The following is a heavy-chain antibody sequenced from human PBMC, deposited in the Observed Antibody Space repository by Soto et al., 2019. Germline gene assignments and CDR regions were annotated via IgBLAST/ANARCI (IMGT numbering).Heavy chain of an antibody. Sequence: PSETLSLTCAVYGGSFSGYYWSWIRQPPGKGLEWIGEINHSGSTNYNPSLKSRVTISVDTSKNQFSLKLSSVTAADTAVYYCAGLVVVAATTNYYYYYGMDVWGQGTTVTVSS. CDR3: AGLVVVAATTNYYYYYGMDV. CDR2: INHSGST. J-gene: IGHJ6*02. CDR1: GGSFSGYY. D-gene: IGHD2-15*01. V-gene: IGHV4-34*01.